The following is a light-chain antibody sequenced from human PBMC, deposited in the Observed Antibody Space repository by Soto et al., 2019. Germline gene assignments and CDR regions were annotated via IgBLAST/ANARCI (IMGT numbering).Light chain of an antibody. Sequence: EIVLTQSPATLSLSPGERATLSCRASQSVSSYIAWYQQKPGQAPRLLIYDASNRATGIPARFSGSGPGTDFTLTISSPEPEDFAVYYCQQRSNWPPTFGGGTKVEIK. CDR1: QSVSSY. CDR2: DAS. CDR3: QQRSNWPPT. V-gene: IGKV3-11*01. J-gene: IGKJ4*01.